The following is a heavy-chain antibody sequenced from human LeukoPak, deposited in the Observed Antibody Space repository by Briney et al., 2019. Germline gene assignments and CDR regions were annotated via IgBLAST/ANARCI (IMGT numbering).Heavy chain of an antibody. CDR3: ARGAAYCGGDCPTYYYMDV. CDR1: GGTFSSYA. V-gene: IGHV1-69*13. CDR2: IIPIFGTA. D-gene: IGHD2-21*02. Sequence: SVKVSCKASGGTFSSYAISWVRQAPGQGLEWMGGIIPIFGTANYAQKFQGGVTITADESTSTAYMELSSLRSEDTAVYYCARGAAYCGGDCPTYYYMDVWGKGTTVTISS. J-gene: IGHJ6*03.